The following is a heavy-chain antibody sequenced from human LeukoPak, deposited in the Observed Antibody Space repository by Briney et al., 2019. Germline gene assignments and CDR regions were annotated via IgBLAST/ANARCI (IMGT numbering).Heavy chain of an antibody. Sequence: PGGSLRLSCAASGFTFSSYWVTWVRQAPGKGLEWVANIDQDGSEKNYMDSVKGRFSISRDNGKNSLYLQMNSLRVEDTAVYYCARDLYVWGSYRYIFDYWGQGTLVTVSS. CDR2: IDQDGSEK. J-gene: IGHJ4*02. D-gene: IGHD3-16*02. CDR1: GFTFSSYW. CDR3: ARDLYVWGSYRYIFDY. V-gene: IGHV3-7*01.